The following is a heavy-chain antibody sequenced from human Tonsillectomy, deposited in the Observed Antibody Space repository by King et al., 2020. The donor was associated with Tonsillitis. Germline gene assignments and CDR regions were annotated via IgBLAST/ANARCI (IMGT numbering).Heavy chain of an antibody. V-gene: IGHV3-9*01. CDR1: GFTFGDYT. CDR2: ITCNSSSI. CDR3: AKDIESCGWYGMDV. Sequence: VQLVESGGGLVQPGRSLRLSCAASGFTFGDYTMHWVRQAPGKGLEWVSGITCNSSSIGYADSVKGRFTISRDNAKNSLYLQMNSLRPEDTALYYCAKDIESCGWYGMDVWGRGTTVTVSS. D-gene: IGHD6-19*01. J-gene: IGHJ6*02.